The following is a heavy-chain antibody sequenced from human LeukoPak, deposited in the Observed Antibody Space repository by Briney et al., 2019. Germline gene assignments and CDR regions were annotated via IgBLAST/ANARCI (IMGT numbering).Heavy chain of an antibody. V-gene: IGHV3-30-3*01. CDR2: ISYDGGNK. D-gene: IGHD1-1*01. Sequence: GGSLRLSCAASGFTFSSYAMHWVRQAPGKGLEWVAVISYDGGNKYYADSVKGRFTISRDNSKNTLYLQMNSLRAEDTAVYYCARWYNWNDGPDWFDPWGQGTLVTVSS. CDR3: ARWYNWNDGPDWFDP. J-gene: IGHJ5*02. CDR1: GFTFSSYA.